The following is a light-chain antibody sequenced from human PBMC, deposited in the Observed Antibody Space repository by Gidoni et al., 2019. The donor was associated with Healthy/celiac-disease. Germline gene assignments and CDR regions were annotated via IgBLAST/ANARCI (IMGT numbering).Light chain of an antibody. CDR2: AAS. Sequence: DIPKAPSPSSLSASVGDRVTITCRASQSISSYLNWYQQKPGKAPKLLIYAASSLQSGVPSRFSGSGSGTDFTLTISSLQPEDFATYYCQQSYSTPLFGGGTKVEIK. V-gene: IGKV1-39*01. CDR1: QSISSY. J-gene: IGKJ4*02. CDR3: QQSYSTPL.